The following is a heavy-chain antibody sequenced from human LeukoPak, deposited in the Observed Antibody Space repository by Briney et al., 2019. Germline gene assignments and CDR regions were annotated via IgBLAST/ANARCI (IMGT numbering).Heavy chain of an antibody. CDR2: ISWNSGSI. D-gene: IGHD2-15*01. J-gene: IGHJ4*02. CDR1: GFTFDDYA. CDR3: AKVRCSGGSCYSALDY. V-gene: IGHV3-9*01. Sequence: GGSLRLSCAASGFTFDDYAMHWVRQAPGKGLEWVSGISWNSGSIGYADSVKGRFTISRDNAKNSLYLQMNSLRAEDTALYYCAKVRCSGGSCYSALDYWGQGTLVTVSS.